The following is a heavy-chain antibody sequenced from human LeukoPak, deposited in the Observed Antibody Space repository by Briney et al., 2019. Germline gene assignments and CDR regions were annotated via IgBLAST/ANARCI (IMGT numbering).Heavy chain of an antibody. J-gene: IGHJ4*02. D-gene: IGHD6-19*01. CDR1: VYTFTGYY. V-gene: IGHV1-2*02. CDR2: INPNSGGT. CDR3: ARGLVERAGIAVAGS. Sequence: ASVKVSCKASVYTFTGYYMHWVRQAPGQGLEWMGWINPNSGGTNYAQKFQGRVNMARDTSISTAYMELSRLRSDDTAVYYCARGLVERAGIAVAGSWGQGTLVTVSS.